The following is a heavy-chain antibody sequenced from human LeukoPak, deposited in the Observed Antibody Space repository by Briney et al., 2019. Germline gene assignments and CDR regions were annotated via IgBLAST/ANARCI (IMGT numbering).Heavy chain of an antibody. V-gene: IGHV3-20*04. J-gene: IGHJ3*02. D-gene: IGHD3-10*01. CDR2: INWNGVST. CDR1: GFTFDDYG. Sequence: GGSLRLSCAASGFTFDDYGMSWVRQAPGKGLEWVSDINWNGVSTRYADSVKGRFTISRDNAKNSLYLQMNSLRAEDTAVYYCARDRGRSALDDAFDIWGQGTRVTVSS. CDR3: ARDRGRSALDDAFDI.